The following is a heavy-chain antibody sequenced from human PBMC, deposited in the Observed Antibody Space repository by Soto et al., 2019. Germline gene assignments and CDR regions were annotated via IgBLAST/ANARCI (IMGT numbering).Heavy chain of an antibody. D-gene: IGHD3-10*01. CDR2: ISRSGTT. V-gene: IGHV4-34*01. Sequence: QVQLQQWGAGLLKPSETLSLSCAVYGGYFNDNYYTWFRQPPGKGLEWIGEISRSGTTKYIPSLTSRASLAFDTSKTQFSLKVTSVTAAVTAVYYCATSLWFGTQVELWGQGALVTVYS. CDR3: ATSLWFGTQVEL. J-gene: IGHJ5*02. CDR1: GGYFNDNY.